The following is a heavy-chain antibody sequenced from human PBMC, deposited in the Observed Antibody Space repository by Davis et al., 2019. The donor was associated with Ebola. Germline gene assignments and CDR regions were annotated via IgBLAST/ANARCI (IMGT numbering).Heavy chain of an antibody. CDR3: ARGSRDGYKN. V-gene: IGHV3-53*04. Sequence: GESLKISCAASGFTVSSNYMSWVRQAPGKGLEWVSVIYSGGSTYYADSVKGRFTISRHNSKNTLYLQMNSLRAEDTAVYYCARGSRDGYKNWGQGTLVTVSS. CDR1: GFTVSSNY. CDR2: IYSGGST. D-gene: IGHD5-24*01. J-gene: IGHJ4*02.